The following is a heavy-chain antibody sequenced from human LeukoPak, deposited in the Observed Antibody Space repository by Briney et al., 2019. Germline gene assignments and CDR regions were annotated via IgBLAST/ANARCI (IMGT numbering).Heavy chain of an antibody. CDR2: IYPGDSDT. J-gene: IGHJ6*03. V-gene: IGHV5-51*01. Sequence: GESLKISCKGSGYSFTSYWIGWVRQMPGKGLEWMGIIYPGDSDTRYSPSFQGQVTISADESISTAYLQWSSLKASDTAMYYCARHVPDSTSPYYYYMDVWGKGTTVTISS. CDR3: ARHVPDSTSPYYYYMDV. D-gene: IGHD2-2*01. CDR1: GYSFTSYW.